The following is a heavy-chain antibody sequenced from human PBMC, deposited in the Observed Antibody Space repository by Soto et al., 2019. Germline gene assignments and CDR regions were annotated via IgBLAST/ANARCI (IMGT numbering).Heavy chain of an antibody. V-gene: IGHV4-31*02. Sequence: PSETLSLTCSVSGGSISSGDYYWTWIRQHTGKGLEWIGCIYYSGNTYYNPSLKSRVSMSIETSKSEFSLKLSSVTAADTAVYYCARAPRRGEARLAAAGSYYFGMDVWGQGTTVTVSS. D-gene: IGHD3-16*01. CDR1: GGSISSGDYY. CDR3: ARAPRRGEARLAAAGSYYFGMDV. J-gene: IGHJ6*02. CDR2: IYYSGNT.